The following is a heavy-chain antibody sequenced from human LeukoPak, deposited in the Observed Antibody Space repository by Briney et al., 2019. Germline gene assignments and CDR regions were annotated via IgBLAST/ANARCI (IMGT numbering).Heavy chain of an antibody. CDR3: ARDYYDSSGYSNWFDP. CDR1: GYTFTGYY. D-gene: IGHD3-22*01. CDR2: INPSSGGT. J-gene: IGHJ5*02. Sequence: AASVKVSCKAYGYTFTGYYMHWVRQAPGQVLEWMGWINPSSGGTNYAQKFQGRVTMTRDTSISTAYMELSRLRSDDTAVYYCARDYYDSSGYSNWFDPWGQGTLVTVSS. V-gene: IGHV1-2*02.